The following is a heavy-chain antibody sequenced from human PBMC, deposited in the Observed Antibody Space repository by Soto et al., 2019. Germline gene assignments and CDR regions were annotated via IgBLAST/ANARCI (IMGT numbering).Heavy chain of an antibody. V-gene: IGHV4-39*01. D-gene: IGHD3-10*01. CDR1: GGSISSSSYY. CDR3: ATLWGQD. CDR2: IYYSGST. Sequence: HLQLQESGPGLVRPSETLSLTCTISGGSISSSSYYWGWIRQPPGKGLEWIGRIYYSGSTYYNPSLKSRVTISVDTSKNQFSLKLSSVTAADTAVYYCATLWGQDWGQGTLVTVSS. J-gene: IGHJ4*02.